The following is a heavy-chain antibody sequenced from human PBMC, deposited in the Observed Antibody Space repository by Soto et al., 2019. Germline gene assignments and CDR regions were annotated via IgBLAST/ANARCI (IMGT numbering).Heavy chain of an antibody. CDR2: ISYDGSNK. D-gene: IGHD3-22*01. J-gene: IGHJ6*02. CDR3: AKDLADSGYYYYYCGMDV. V-gene: IGHV3-30*18. CDR1: GFTFSSYG. Sequence: GGSLRLSCAASGFTFSSYGMHWVRQAPGKGLEWVAVISYDGSNKYYADSVKGRFTISRDNSKNTLYLQMNSLRAEDTAVYYCAKDLADSGYYYYYCGMDVWGQGTTVPVS.